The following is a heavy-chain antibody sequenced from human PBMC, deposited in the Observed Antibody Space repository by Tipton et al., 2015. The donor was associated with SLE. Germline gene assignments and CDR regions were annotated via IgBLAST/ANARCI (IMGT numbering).Heavy chain of an antibody. D-gene: IGHD1-26*01. CDR1: GYTFNSYG. V-gene: IGHV1-18*01. CDR2: ISAYNGNT. Sequence: QSGPEVKKPGASVKVSCKASGYTFNSYGVGWVRQAPGQGLEWMGWISAYNGNTNYAQSLQGRVTMTTDTSTNTAYMELRSPTSDDTAIYYCARGPQWEPPAFDIWGHGTMVTVSS. J-gene: IGHJ3*02. CDR3: ARGPQWEPPAFDI.